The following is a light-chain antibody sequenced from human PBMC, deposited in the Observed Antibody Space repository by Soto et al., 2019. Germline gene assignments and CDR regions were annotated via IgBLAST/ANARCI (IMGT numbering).Light chain of an antibody. J-gene: IGLJ1*01. CDR1: SSDVGAYTS. V-gene: IGLV2-14*01. CDR3: TSYTSDNRSYV. CDR2: EVS. Sequence: QSALTQPASVSGSPGQSITISCSGTSSDVGAYTSVSWYQQHPGKAPKLMIYEVSNRPSGVSNRFSGSKSANTASLTISGLQADDEAHYYCTSYTSDNRSYVFGTGTKGHRP.